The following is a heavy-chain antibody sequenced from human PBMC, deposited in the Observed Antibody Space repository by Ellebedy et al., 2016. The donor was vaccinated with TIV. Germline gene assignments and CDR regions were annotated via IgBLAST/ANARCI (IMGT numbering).Heavy chain of an antibody. CDR2: IYYSGST. Sequence: SETLSLXXTVSGGSVSSGSYYWSWIRQPPGKGLEWIGYIYYSGSTNYNPSLKSRVTISVDTSKNQFSLKLSSVTAADTAVYYCARDRSGYEGPDYFDYWGQGTLVTVSS. V-gene: IGHV4-61*01. D-gene: IGHD5-12*01. J-gene: IGHJ4*02. CDR3: ARDRSGYEGPDYFDY. CDR1: GGSVSSGSYY.